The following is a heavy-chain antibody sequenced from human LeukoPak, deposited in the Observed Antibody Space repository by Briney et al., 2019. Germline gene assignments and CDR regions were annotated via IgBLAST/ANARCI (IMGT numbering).Heavy chain of an antibody. CDR2: ISSSSSTI. D-gene: IGHD4-11*01. CDR3: GRASYRGFDY. CDR1: GFTFSSYS. J-gene: IGHJ4*02. V-gene: IGHV3-48*01. Sequence: GGSLRLSCAASGFTFSSYSMNWVRQAPGKGLEWVSYISSSSSTIYYADSVKGRFTISRDNAKNSLYLQMNSLRAEDTAVYYCGRASYRGFDYWAREPWSPSPQ.